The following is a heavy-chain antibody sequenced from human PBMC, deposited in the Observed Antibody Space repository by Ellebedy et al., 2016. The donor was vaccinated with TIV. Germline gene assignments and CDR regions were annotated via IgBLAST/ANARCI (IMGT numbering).Heavy chain of an antibody. J-gene: IGHJ4*02. CDR2: IWYDVSNK. D-gene: IGHD3-3*01. CDR1: GFTFGSYG. V-gene: IGHV3-33*01. Sequence: GESLKISCAVSGFTFGSYGMHWVRQAPGKGLEWVAVIWYDVSNKYYADSVKGRFTISRDNSRNALYLQMDSLRVEDTAVYYCARIFNSYYFDYWGQGTLVSLSS. CDR3: ARIFNSYYFDY.